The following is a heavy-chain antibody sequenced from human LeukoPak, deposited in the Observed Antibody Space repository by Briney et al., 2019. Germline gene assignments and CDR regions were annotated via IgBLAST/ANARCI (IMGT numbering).Heavy chain of an antibody. CDR3: ARIPVNPAAILGTVYDAFDI. J-gene: IGHJ3*02. CDR1: GFTVSSNY. D-gene: IGHD2-2*01. CDR2: IYHRGST. V-gene: IGHV4-4*02. Sequence: GFTVSSNYMSWVGQPPGRGVEWIGEIYHRGSTNYNPSLMRRVTISVDKSKTPFSLKLSSVPAADTGVYYCARIPVNPAAILGTVYDAFDIWGQGTMVTVSS.